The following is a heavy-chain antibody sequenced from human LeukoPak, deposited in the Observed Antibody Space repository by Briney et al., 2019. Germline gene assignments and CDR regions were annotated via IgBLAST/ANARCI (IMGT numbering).Heavy chain of an antibody. CDR3: ARDRYDSSGYYPSLYFDY. D-gene: IGHD3-22*01. CDR2: IYYSGST. J-gene: IGHJ4*02. CDR1: GGSISSGGYY. V-gene: IGHV4-31*03. Sequence: PSQTLSLTCTVSGGSISSGGYYWSWIRQHPGKSLEWIGYIYYSGSTYYNPSLKSRVTISVDTSKNQFSLKLSSETAADTAVYYCARDRYDSSGYYPSLYFDYWGQGTLVTVSS.